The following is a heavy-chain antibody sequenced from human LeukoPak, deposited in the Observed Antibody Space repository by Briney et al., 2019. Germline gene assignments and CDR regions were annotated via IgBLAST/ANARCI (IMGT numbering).Heavy chain of an antibody. Sequence: SETLSLTCAVYGGSFSGYYWSWIRQPPGKGLEWIGYIYYSGSTNYNPSLKSRVTISVDTSKNQFSLKLSPVTAADTAVYYCARMGFYDYVWGSYLDWGQGTLVTVSS. D-gene: IGHD3-16*01. V-gene: IGHV4-59*01. CDR3: ARMGFYDYVWGSYLD. CDR1: GGSFSGYY. CDR2: IYYSGST. J-gene: IGHJ4*02.